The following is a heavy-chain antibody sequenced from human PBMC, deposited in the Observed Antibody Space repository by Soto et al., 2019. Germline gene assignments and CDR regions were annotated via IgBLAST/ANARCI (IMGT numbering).Heavy chain of an antibody. CDR2: IYYSGST. D-gene: IGHD2-8*01. Sequence: SETLSLTCTVSGGSISSYYWSWIRQPPGKGLEWIGYIYYSGSTNYNPSLKSRVTISVDTSKNQFSLKLSSVTGADTAVYYCARVTRDSWLYYYFDLWGRGALVTVSS. V-gene: IGHV4-59*01. J-gene: IGHJ2*01. CDR1: GGSISSYY. CDR3: ARVTRDSWLYYYFDL.